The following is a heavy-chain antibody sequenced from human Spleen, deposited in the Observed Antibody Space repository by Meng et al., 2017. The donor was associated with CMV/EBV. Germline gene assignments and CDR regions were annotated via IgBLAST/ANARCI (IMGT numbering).Heavy chain of an antibody. D-gene: IGHD6-19*01. CDR3: AKSPFSSGWYYFDY. J-gene: IGHJ4*02. CDR2: ISSSGGST. V-gene: IGHV3-23*01. Sequence: EVPLLESGGGLVQPGGPLRLSCAASGFTFTSYAMSWVRQAPGKGLEWVSAISSSGGSTYYADSVKGRFTISRDNSKNTLYLQMNSLRAEDTAVYYCAKSPFSSGWYYFDYWGQGTLVTASS. CDR1: GFTFTSYA.